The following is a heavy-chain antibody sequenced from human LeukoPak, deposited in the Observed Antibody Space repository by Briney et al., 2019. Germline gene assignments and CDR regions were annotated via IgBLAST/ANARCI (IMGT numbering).Heavy chain of an antibody. Sequence: GGSLRLSCAASGFTVSSNSMSWVRQAPGKGLEWVSVIYSDGRTYYADSVKGRFTISRDNSKNTLYLQMNNLRAEDTAVYYCARAASDSSGYYLDYWGQGTLVTVSS. CDR1: GFTVSSNS. V-gene: IGHV3-66*01. CDR3: ARAASDSSGYYLDY. J-gene: IGHJ4*02. CDR2: IYSDGRT. D-gene: IGHD3-22*01.